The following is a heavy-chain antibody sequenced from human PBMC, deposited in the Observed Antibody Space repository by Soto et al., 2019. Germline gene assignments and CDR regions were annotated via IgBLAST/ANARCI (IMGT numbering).Heavy chain of an antibody. Sequence: QITLKESGPTVVKPTQTLTLTCTFSGFSVNSKGVGLGWIRQPPGKALEYFALIYWDDDKRYSPSLRHRLTITKDASGNQVVLSLADVDPVDTGTYYCAYRLGGTGSYFDHWGPGIGVTVSS. J-gene: IGHJ4*02. CDR3: AYRLGGTGSYFDH. D-gene: IGHD3-10*01. CDR1: GFSVNSKGVG. CDR2: IYWDDDK. V-gene: IGHV2-5*02.